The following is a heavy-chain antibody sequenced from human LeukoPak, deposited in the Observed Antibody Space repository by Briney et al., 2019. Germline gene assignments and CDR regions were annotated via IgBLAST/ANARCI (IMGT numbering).Heavy chain of an antibody. Sequence: GGSLRLSCAASGFTFSSYSMNWVRQAPGKGPEWVSSISSSSSYIYYADSVKGRFTISRDNAKNSLYLQMNSLRAEDTAVYYCARGSLTPIVVVPAADYWGQGTLVTVSS. D-gene: IGHD2-2*01. CDR2: ISSSSSYI. CDR1: GFTFSSYS. V-gene: IGHV3-21*01. CDR3: ARGSLTPIVVVPAADY. J-gene: IGHJ4*02.